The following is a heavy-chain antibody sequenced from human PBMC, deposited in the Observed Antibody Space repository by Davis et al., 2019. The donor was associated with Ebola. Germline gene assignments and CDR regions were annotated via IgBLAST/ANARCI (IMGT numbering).Heavy chain of an antibody. V-gene: IGHV3-53*01. CDR2: IYSGGST. CDR1: GFTVSSNY. Sequence: GGSLRLSCAASGFTVSSNYMSWVRQAPGKGLEWVSVIYSGGSTYYADSVKGRFTISRDNSKNTLYLQMNSLRAADTAVYYCAKVRSYDAFDIWGQGTMVTVSS. CDR3: AKVRSYDAFDI. J-gene: IGHJ3*02.